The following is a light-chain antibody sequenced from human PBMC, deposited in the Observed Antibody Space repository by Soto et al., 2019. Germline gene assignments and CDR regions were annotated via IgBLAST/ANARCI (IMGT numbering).Light chain of an antibody. CDR3: QQYNSYSST. V-gene: IGKV1-5*01. CDR1: QSISSW. CDR2: DAS. Sequence: DIQMTQSPSTLSASVGDRVTITCRASQSISSWLAWYQQKPGKAPKLLIYDASSLESGVPSRFSDSGSGTEFTLTISSLQPDDFATYYCQQYNSYSSTFGQGTRLEIK. J-gene: IGKJ5*01.